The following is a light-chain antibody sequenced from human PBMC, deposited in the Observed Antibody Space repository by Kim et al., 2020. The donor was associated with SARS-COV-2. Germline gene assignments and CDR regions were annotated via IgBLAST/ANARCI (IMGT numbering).Light chain of an antibody. J-gene: IGKJ1*01. CDR2: GAT. Sequence: DIQMTQSPSSLSASVGDRVTITGRASQGISKYLAWYQQKPGKVPKVLIYGATALQSGVPSRFSGSGSGTDFTLTISSLQPEDVATYYCQKYNSAPWTFGQGTKVDIK. CDR1: QGISKY. CDR3: QKYNSAPWT. V-gene: IGKV1-27*01.